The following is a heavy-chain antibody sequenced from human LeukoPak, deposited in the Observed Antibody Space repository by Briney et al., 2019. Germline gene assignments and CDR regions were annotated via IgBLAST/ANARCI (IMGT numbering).Heavy chain of an antibody. CDR3: AKDLKDYGDYVFDY. CDR2: IWYDGSNK. Sequence: PGRSLRLSCAASGFTFSSYGMHWVRQAPGKGLEWVAVIWYDGSNKYYADSVKGRFTISRDNSKNTLYLQMNSLRAEDTAVYYCAKDLKDYGDYVFDYWGQGTLVTVSS. J-gene: IGHJ4*02. CDR1: GFTFSSYG. V-gene: IGHV3-33*06. D-gene: IGHD4-17*01.